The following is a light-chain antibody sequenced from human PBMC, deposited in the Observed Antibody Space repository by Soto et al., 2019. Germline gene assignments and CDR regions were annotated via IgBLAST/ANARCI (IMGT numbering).Light chain of an antibody. CDR2: EVS. CDR1: SSDVGSYNL. J-gene: IGLJ1*01. V-gene: IGLV2-23*02. Sequence: FVLTQPAPLSGSPGQAIPLSFTGTSSDVGSYNLVSWYQQLPGNVPKLIIYEVSKRPSGVSNRFSGSESGNTASLTISGLQAEDEADYYCCSYAGRTTLFGTGTKVTVL. CDR3: CSYAGRTTL.